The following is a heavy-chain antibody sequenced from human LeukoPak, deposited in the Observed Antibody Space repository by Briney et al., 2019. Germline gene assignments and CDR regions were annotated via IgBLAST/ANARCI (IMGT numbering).Heavy chain of an antibody. CDR2: IIPILGIA. CDR3: ARDTMVRGVTFDY. CDR1: GGTFSSYT. J-gene: IGHJ4*02. Sequence: SVKVSCKASGGTFSSYTISWVRQAPGQGLEWMGRIIPILGIADYAQKFQGRVTITADKSTSTAYMELSSLRSEDTAVYYCARDTMVRGVTFDYWGQGTLVTVSS. V-gene: IGHV1-69*04. D-gene: IGHD3-10*01.